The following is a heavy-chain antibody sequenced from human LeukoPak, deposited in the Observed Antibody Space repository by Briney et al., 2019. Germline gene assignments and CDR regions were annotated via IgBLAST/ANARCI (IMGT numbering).Heavy chain of an antibody. CDR3: AKSTTLRYFTIPDY. CDR2: ISGSGGST. Sequence: GGSLRLSCAASGFTFSSYAMSWVRQAPGKGLEWVSAISGSGGSTYYADSVKGRLTISRDNSKNTLYLQMNSLRAEDTAVYYCAKSTTLRYFTIPDYWGQGTLVTVSS. J-gene: IGHJ4*02. D-gene: IGHD3-9*01. V-gene: IGHV3-23*01. CDR1: GFTFSSYA.